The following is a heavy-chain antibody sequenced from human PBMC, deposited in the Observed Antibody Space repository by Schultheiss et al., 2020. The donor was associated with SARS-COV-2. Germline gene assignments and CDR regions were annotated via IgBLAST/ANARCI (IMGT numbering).Heavy chain of an antibody. D-gene: IGHD3-22*01. CDR2: LYTSGTT. CDR1: GGSISSYY. Sequence: SETLSLTCTVSGGSISSYYWSWIRQPAGKGLEWLGRLYTSGTTNYNPSLKNRLTMSVDTSKNHFSLKLNSVTAADTAVYYCAREYYYDSSDYYYYGMDVWGQGTTVTVSS. V-gene: IGHV4-4*07. CDR3: AREYYYDSSDYYYYGMDV. J-gene: IGHJ6*02.